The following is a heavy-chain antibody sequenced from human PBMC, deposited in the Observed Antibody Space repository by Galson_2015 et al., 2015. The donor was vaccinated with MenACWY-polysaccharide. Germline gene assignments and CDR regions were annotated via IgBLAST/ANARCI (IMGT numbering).Heavy chain of an antibody. D-gene: IGHD1-1*01. Sequence: SETLSLTCTVSGGSTSRYYWSWIRQSPGKGLEWIGYIYDSDTGSTNYNPSLKSRVTISADTSKNQFSLILSSVTAADTAVYFCARRAGATSGASRFDPWGQGTLVTVSS. CDR1: GGSTSRYY. CDR3: ARRAGATSGASRFDP. CDR2: IYDSDTGST. J-gene: IGHJ5*02. V-gene: IGHV4-59*08.